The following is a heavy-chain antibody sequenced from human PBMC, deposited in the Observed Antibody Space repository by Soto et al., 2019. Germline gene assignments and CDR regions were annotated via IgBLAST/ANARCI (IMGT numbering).Heavy chain of an antibody. J-gene: IGHJ4*02. CDR1: GLTFSNVY. CDR3: AMYGSGSYLVNDH. CDR2: IKRKTDGGTI. V-gene: IGHV3-15*01. Sequence: EVQVVESGGGLVRPGGSLTLSCAASGLTFSNVYMNWVRQAPGKGLEWVGRIKRKTDGGTIDYAAPVKGRFTISRDDSQNTLFLQMNSLKSEDTAVYFCAMYGSGSYLVNDHWGQGTLVTVSS. D-gene: IGHD3-10*01.